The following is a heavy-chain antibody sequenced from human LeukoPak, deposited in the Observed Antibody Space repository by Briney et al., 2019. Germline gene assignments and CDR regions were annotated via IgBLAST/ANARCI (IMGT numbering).Heavy chain of an antibody. CDR3: ATYSSSWSSFDY. J-gene: IGHJ4*02. CDR1: GGSISSSSYY. Sequence: MASETLSLTCTVSGGSISSSSYYWGWVRQPPGKGLEWIGNIYYIGSTYYNPSLKSRVTMSVDTSKNQFSLKLSSVTAADTAVYYCATYSSSWSSFDYWGQGTLVTVSS. D-gene: IGHD6-13*01. CDR2: IYYIGST. V-gene: IGHV4-39*07.